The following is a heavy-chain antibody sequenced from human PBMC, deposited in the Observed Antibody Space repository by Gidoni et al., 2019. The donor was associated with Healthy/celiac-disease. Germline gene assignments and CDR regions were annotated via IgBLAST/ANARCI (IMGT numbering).Heavy chain of an antibody. J-gene: IGHJ4*02. CDR2: INHSGST. D-gene: IGHD4-17*01. V-gene: IGHV4-34*01. CDR3: ARATVTTYSSDY. CDR1: GGSFSGYY. Sequence: QVQLQQWGAGLLKPSETLSLPCAVYGGSFSGYYWSWIRQPPGKGLEWIGEINHSGSTNYNPSLKSRVTISVDTSKNQFSLKLSSVTAADTAVYYCARATVTTYSSDYWGQGTLVTVSS.